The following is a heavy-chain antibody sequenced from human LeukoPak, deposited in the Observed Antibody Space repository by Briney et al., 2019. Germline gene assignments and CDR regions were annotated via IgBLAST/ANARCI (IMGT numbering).Heavy chain of an antibody. CDR1: GGSISSYY. CDR2: IYNNWNT. D-gene: IGHD2-8*01. Sequence: PSETLSLTCSVSGGSISSYYWSWIRQPPGKGLEWIGYIYNNWNTNYNPSLKSRVTISVDTSKNQLSLKLSSVTAADTAVYYCASLAKMVKRNNYYYYMDVWGKGTTVTISS. J-gene: IGHJ6*03. CDR3: ASLAKMVKRNNYYYYMDV. V-gene: IGHV4-59*01.